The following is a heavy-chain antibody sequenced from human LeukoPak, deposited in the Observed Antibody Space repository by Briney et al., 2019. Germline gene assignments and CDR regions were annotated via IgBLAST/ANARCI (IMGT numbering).Heavy chain of an antibody. J-gene: IGHJ4*02. V-gene: IGHV1-2*02. CDR2: INPNSGGT. Sequence: ASVKVSCKASGYTFTGYYMHWVRQAPGQGLEWMGWINPNSGGTNYAQKFQGRVTMTRDTSISTAYMELSRLRSDDTAVYYCARTKRHEMVVVTAHGLFDYWGQGTLVTVSS. CDR1: GYTFTGYY. CDR3: ARTKRHEMVVVTAHGLFDY. D-gene: IGHD3-22*01.